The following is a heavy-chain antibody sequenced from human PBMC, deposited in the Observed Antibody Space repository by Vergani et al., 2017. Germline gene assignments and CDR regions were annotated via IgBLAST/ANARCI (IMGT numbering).Heavy chain of an antibody. D-gene: IGHD3-10*01. Sequence: QVQLVQSGAEVKKPGASVKVSCKASGYTFTSYAMHLVRQAPGQRLEWMGWINAGNGNTKYSQKFQGRVTITRDTSASTAYMELSSLRSEDTAVYYCARDSSPILLWFGELLSVFDYWGQGTLVTVSS. V-gene: IGHV1-3*01. CDR3: ARDSSPILLWFGELLSVFDY. CDR1: GYTFTSYA. J-gene: IGHJ4*02. CDR2: INAGNGNT.